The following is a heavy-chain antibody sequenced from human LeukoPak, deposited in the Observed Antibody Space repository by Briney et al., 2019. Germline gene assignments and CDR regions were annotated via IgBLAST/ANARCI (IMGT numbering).Heavy chain of an antibody. CDR3: ARVPSGDYVWGSYRYFEY. D-gene: IGHD3-16*02. Sequence: PGGSLRLSCAASGFTFSSYWMHWVRQAPGKGLVRVSRINSDGSSTSYADSVKGRFTISRDNAKNTLYLQMNSLRAEDTAVYYCARVPSGDYVWGSYRYFEYWGQGTLVTVSS. J-gene: IGHJ4*02. CDR2: INSDGSST. V-gene: IGHV3-74*01. CDR1: GFTFSSYW.